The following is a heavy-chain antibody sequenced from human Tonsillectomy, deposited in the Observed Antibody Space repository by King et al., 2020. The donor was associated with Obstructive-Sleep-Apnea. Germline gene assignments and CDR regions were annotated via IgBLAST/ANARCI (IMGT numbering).Heavy chain of an antibody. CDR3: ARALQDYDILTGYFEYYYGMDV. Sequence: VQLVESGGGLVQPGGSLRLSCAASGFTFSDHYMDWVRQAPGKGLEWVGRTRNKANSYTTEYAASVKGRFTISRDDSKNSLYLQMNSLKTEDTAVYYCARALQDYDILTGYFEYYYGMDVWGQGTTVTVSS. CDR1: GFTFSDHY. J-gene: IGHJ6*02. D-gene: IGHD3-9*01. V-gene: IGHV3-72*01. CDR2: TRNKANSYTT.